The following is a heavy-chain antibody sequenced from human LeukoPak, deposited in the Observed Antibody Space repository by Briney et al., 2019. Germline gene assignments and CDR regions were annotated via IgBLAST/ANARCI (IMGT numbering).Heavy chain of an antibody. CDR1: GFTFSDHW. V-gene: IGHV3-7*01. CDR3: AREASLYCSGNDCYWAFDR. J-gene: IGHJ5*02. CDR2: IKQDESKR. D-gene: IGHD2-15*01. Sequence: GGSLRLSRAASGFTFSDHWMSWVRQAPGKGLEWVANIKQDESKRYYVDSVKGRFTISRDNAKNSLYLQINRLRAEDTAVYYCAREASLYCSGNDCYWAFDRWGQGTLVTVSS.